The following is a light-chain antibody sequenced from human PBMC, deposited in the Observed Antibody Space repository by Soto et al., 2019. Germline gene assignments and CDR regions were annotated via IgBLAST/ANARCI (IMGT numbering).Light chain of an antibody. CDR2: EVN. CDR1: PSDVGNYDY. CDR3: ASYAGSSRCV. Sequence: QSVLTQPTSVSGSPGQSIAISYTGNPSDVGNYDYVLWYQQYPGKAPKLIIFEVNKRPSGVPDRFSGSKSGNTASLTVSGLQAEDEAVYYCASYAGSSRCVFGTGTKVTV. J-gene: IGLJ1*01. V-gene: IGLV2-8*01.